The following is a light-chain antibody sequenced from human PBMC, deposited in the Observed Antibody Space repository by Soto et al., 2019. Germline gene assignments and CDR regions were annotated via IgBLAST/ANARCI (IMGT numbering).Light chain of an antibody. V-gene: IGKV3-11*01. CDR1: QSGSSS. J-gene: IGKJ4*02. CDR3: QQRSDWVT. CDR2: DAF. Sequence: EIVLTQSPATLSLSPEEGATLSCRAGQSGSSSVDWYQQKPGQAPRLLIYDAFNKATGIPVRFSGSGSGTDFPLTSSGLEAEDFADYYCQQRSDWVTFGGGTKVEL.